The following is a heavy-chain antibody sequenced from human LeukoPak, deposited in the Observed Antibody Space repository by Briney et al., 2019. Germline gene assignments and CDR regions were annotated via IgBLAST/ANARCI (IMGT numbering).Heavy chain of an antibody. Sequence: PSETLSLTCTVSGGSISSYYWSWIRQPAGKGLEWIGRIYTSGSTNYNPSPKSRVTTSVDTSKNQFSLKLSFVTAADTAVYYCARGHYTIFGVVHRWFDPWGQGTLVTVSS. D-gene: IGHD3-3*01. CDR2: IYTSGST. J-gene: IGHJ5*02. CDR3: ARGHYTIFGVVHRWFDP. V-gene: IGHV4-4*07. CDR1: GGSISSYY.